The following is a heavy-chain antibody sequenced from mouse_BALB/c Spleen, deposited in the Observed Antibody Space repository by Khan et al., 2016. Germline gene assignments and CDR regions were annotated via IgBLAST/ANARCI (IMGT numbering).Heavy chain of an antibody. CDR2: IYPGNGDT. D-gene: IGHD2-14*01. CDR3: ARNYYRYDYFDY. Sequence: QVQLQQPGAELVKPGASVKMSCKASGYTFTSYNMHWVKQTPGQGLEWIGAIYPGNGDTSYNQKFKGKATLTADKSSSQAYMQLSSLTSEDSAVYYCARNYYRYDYFDYWGQGTTLTVSS. CDR1: GYTFTSYN. V-gene: IGHV1-12*01. J-gene: IGHJ2*01.